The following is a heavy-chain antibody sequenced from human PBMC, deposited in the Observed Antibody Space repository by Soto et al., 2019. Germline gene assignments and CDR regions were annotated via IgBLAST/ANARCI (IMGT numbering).Heavy chain of an antibody. CDR1: GGSISSGGYS. J-gene: IGHJ2*01. CDR3: ARGPGTVTLSWYFDL. CDR2: IYHSGST. D-gene: IGHD4-17*01. Sequence: SETLSLTCAVSGGSISSGGYSWSWIRQPPGKGLEWIGYIYHSGSTYYNPSLKSRVTISVDRSKNQFSLKLSSVTAADTAVYYCARGPGTVTLSWYFDLWGRGTLVTVSS. V-gene: IGHV4-30-2*01.